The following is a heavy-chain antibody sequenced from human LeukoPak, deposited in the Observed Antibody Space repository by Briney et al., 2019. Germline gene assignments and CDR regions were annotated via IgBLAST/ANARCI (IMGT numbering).Heavy chain of an antibody. J-gene: IGHJ4*02. Sequence: GGSLRLSCVASGFTFRSYVLSWVRQAPGKGLEWVSALSGSGESTYYADAVKGRFTISRDNSKNTVHLQMNSLRAEDTAVYYCAAREVTIRAFDYWGQGTLVTVSS. CDR1: GFTFRSYV. CDR2: LSGSGEST. D-gene: IGHD4-17*01. CDR3: AAREVTIRAFDY. V-gene: IGHV3-23*01.